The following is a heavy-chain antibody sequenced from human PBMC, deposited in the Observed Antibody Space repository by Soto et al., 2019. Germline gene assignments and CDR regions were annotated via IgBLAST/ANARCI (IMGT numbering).Heavy chain of an antibody. CDR2: INPNCGGT. J-gene: IGHJ6*02. D-gene: IGHD3-10*01. CDR1: GYIFTGYH. V-gene: IGHV1-2*02. CDR3: ARGGLPVYYNGINV. Sequence: ASVKVSCKVSGYIFTGYHIHWVRHAPGQGLECMGWINPNCGGTNYAQKFLGRVTMTRDTSISTVYMSPSSLRSDDTAAYYCARGGLPVYYNGINVWGQGTRVTVSS.